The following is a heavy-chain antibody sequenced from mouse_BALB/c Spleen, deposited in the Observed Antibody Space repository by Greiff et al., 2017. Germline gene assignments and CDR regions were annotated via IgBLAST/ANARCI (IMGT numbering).Heavy chain of an antibody. CDR3: ARSSYYNYAMDY. D-gene: IGHD2-12*01. V-gene: IGHV1-54*03. Sequence: VQLQQSGAELVRPGTSVKVSCKASGYAFTNYLIEWVKQRPGQGLEWIGVINPGSGGTNYNEKFKGKATLTADKSSSTAYMQLSSLTSDDSAVYFCARSSYYNYAMDYWGQGTSVTVSS. J-gene: IGHJ4*01. CDR2: INPGSGGT. CDR1: GYAFTNYL.